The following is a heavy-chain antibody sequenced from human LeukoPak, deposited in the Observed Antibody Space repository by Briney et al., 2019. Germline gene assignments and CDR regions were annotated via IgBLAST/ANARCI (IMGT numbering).Heavy chain of an antibody. CDR3: VREGTSGYLKTY. Sequence: GGSLRLSCAASGFIFSSYSMSWVRQAPGKGLEWVSVITGSGKNTYYADSVKGRFTISKDNSKNTVYLQMSSLRAEDTAMYYCVREGTSGYLKTYWGQGTLVTVSS. D-gene: IGHD3-3*01. CDR2: ITGSGKNT. V-gene: IGHV3-23*01. CDR1: GFIFSSYS. J-gene: IGHJ4*02.